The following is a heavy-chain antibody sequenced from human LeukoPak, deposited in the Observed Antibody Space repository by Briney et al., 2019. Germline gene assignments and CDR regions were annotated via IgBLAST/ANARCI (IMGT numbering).Heavy chain of an antibody. CDR3: ARIPGSYFAFDI. CDR2: IYHGGNT. V-gene: IGHV4-39*07. D-gene: IGHD1-26*01. J-gene: IGHJ3*02. Sequence: SETLSLTCTVSGGSISSSGSYWGWIRQPPGKGLERIGSIYHGGNTYYTPSLKSRVTISVDTSKNQFSLKLSSVTAADTAVYYCARIPGSYFAFDIWGQGTMVTVSS. CDR1: GGSISSSGSY.